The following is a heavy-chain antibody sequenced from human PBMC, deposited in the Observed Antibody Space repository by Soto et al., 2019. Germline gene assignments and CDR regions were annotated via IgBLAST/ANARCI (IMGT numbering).Heavy chain of an antibody. D-gene: IGHD3-16*02. Sequence: EVQLLESGGGLVQPGGSLRLSCAASGFTFSNCAMNWVRQAPGKGLEWVSGISASGGSTYYADSVKGRFTISRDNSKNTLYLQMNSLRAEDTAVYYCANDRWTRTPGWFDPWGQGTLVTVSS. J-gene: IGHJ5*02. V-gene: IGHV3-23*01. CDR3: ANDRWTRTPGWFDP. CDR1: GFTFSNCA. CDR2: ISASGGST.